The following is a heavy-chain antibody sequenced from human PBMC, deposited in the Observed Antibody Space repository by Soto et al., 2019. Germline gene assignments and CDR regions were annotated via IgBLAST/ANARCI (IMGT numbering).Heavy chain of an antibody. CDR3: ARDVGRSLDL. V-gene: IGHV3-21*01. D-gene: IGHD1-26*01. CDR1: GFTFSSYA. J-gene: IGHJ2*01. CDR2: ISSSSSYI. Sequence: EVQLVESGGGLVKPGGSLRLSCAASGFTFSSYAMNWVRQAPEKGLEWVSSISSSSSYIYYADSMKGRFTISRDNAKNSLYLQMNSLRAEDTAVYYCARDVGRSLDLWGRGTLVTVSS.